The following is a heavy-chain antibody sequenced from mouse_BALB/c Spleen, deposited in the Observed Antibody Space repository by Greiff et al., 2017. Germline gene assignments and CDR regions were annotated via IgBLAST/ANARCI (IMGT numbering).Heavy chain of an antibody. CDR2: IDPETGGT. Sequence: QVQLKQSGAELVRPGASVTLSCKASGYTFTDYEMHWVKQTPVHGLEWIGAIDPETGGTAYNQKFKGKATLTADKSSSTAYMEFRSLTSEDSAVYYCTREGGNYVGGFDYGGQGTTLTVSS. D-gene: IGHD2-1*01. J-gene: IGHJ2*01. CDR3: TREGGNYVGGFDY. V-gene: IGHV1-15*01. CDR1: GYTFTDYE.